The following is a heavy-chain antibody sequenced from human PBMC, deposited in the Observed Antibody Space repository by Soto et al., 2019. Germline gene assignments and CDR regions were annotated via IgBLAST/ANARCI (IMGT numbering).Heavy chain of an antibody. J-gene: IGHJ4*02. CDR2: IYHSGAT. CDR1: GASISSTNW. Sequence: QVQLQESGPGLVKPSGTLSLTCAVSGASISSTNWWSWVRQAPGEGPEWIGEIYHSGATNYNPSLKSRVIISLARSKNQRSLRLDSVTAADTAVYFCARHIAVPTTRGFDYWCQGTLVTVSS. D-gene: IGHD2-15*01. V-gene: IGHV4-4*02. CDR3: ARHIAVPTTRGFDY.